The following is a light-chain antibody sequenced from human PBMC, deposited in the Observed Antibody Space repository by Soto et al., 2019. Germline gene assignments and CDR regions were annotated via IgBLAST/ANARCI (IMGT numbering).Light chain of an antibody. Sequence: QSVLTQPPSVSAAPGQQVTISCSGSSSNIGHGYVSWYQHLPGTAPKLLIYDNDNRPSGTPDRFSGSQSGTTATLGITGLQAGDEADYYCESWDSSLRSVLFGGGTQLTVL. CDR2: DND. CDR1: SSNIGHGY. V-gene: IGLV1-51*01. J-gene: IGLJ2*01. CDR3: ESWDSSLRSVL.